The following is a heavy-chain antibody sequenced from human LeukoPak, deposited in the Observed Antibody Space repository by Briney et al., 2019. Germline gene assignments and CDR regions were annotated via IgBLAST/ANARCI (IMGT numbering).Heavy chain of an antibody. CDR1: GFTFGNYA. J-gene: IGHJ4*02. CDR2: ISYDGSNK. D-gene: IGHD3-10*01. V-gene: IGHV3-30-3*01. CDR3: ARDLYYYGSGSLPDY. Sequence: GGSLRLSCAASGFTFGNYAIHWVRQAPGKGLEWVALISYDGSNKYYADSVKGRFTISRDNSKNMVYLQMNSLRAEDTAVYYCARDLYYYGSGSLPDYWGQGTLVTVSS.